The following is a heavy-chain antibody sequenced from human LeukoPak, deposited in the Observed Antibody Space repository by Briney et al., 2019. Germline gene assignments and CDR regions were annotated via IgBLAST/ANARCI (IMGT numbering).Heavy chain of an antibody. V-gene: IGHV3-11*01. D-gene: IGHD3-3*01. CDR2: IRSSGSTI. Sequence: GGSLRLSCAASGFTFSDYYMSWIRQAPGKGLEWVSYIRSSGSTIYYADSVKGRFTISRDNAKNSLYLQMNSLRAEDTAVYYCARVESVLQIGYFDYWGQGTLVTVSS. CDR1: GFTFSDYY. J-gene: IGHJ4*02. CDR3: ARVESVLQIGYFDY.